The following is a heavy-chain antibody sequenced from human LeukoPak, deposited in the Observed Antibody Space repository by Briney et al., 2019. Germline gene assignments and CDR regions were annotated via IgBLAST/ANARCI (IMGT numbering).Heavy chain of an antibody. CDR1: GFTFSSYG. J-gene: IGHJ3*02. CDR2: ISYDGSNK. CDR3: AKDLLSGGSSWYSDAVDI. D-gene: IGHD6-13*01. Sequence: QPGRSLRLSCAASGFTFSSYGMHWVRQAPGKGLEWVAVISYDGSNKYYADSVKGRFTISRDNSKNTLYLQMNGLRAEDTAVYYCAKDLLSGGSSWYSDAVDIWGQGTMVTVS. V-gene: IGHV3-30*18.